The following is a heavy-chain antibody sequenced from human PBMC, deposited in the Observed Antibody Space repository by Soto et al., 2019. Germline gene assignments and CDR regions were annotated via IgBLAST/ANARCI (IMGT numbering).Heavy chain of an antibody. Sequence: ASVKVSCKASGYTFRNYGINWVRQAPGQGLEWMGWISAYNGDTNYAQNFQGRVTLATDTTTSTAYLELRSLKSDDTAMYYCARDGRQFVTNYENFDIWGQGTTVTVSS. J-gene: IGHJ3*02. V-gene: IGHV1-18*01. D-gene: IGHD6-6*01. CDR2: ISAYNGDT. CDR1: GYTFRNYG. CDR3: ARDGRQFVTNYENFDI.